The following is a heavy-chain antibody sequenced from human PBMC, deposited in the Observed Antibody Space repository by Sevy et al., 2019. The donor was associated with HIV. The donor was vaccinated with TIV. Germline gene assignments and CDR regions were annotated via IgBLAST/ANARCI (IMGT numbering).Heavy chain of an antibody. J-gene: IGHJ3*02. Sequence: GESLKISCAASGFTFSNYWMSWVRQAPGKGLAWVANIKQGGSEKYYVDSVKGRFTISRDNAKNSLYLQMNSLRVEDTAVYYCARGGDDGAFDIWGQGTMVTVSS. V-gene: IGHV3-7*01. CDR1: GFTFSNYW. D-gene: IGHD2-21*02. CDR2: IKQGGSEK. CDR3: ARGGDDGAFDI.